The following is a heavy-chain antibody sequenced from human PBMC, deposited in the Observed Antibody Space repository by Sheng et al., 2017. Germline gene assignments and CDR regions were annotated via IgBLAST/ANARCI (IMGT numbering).Heavy chain of an antibody. D-gene: IGHD2-15*01. CDR2: INHSGST. J-gene: IGHJ5*02. Sequence: QVQLQESGPGLVKPSETLSLTCAVYGGSFSGYYWSWIRQPPGKGLEWIGEINHSGSTNYNPSLKSRVTISVDTSKNQFSLKLSSVTAADTAVYYCARRLLLPKNNWFDPWGQGTLVTVSS. CDR1: GGSFSGYY. CDR3: ARRLLLPKNNWFDP. V-gene: IGHV4-34*01.